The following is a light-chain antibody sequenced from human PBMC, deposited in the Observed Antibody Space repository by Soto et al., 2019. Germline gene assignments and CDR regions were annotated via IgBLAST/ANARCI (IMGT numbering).Light chain of an antibody. CDR3: SSYTSSSTLSTYV. CDR1: SSDVGGYNY. V-gene: IGLV2-14*01. CDR2: DVS. J-gene: IGLJ1*01. Sequence: QSVLTQPASVSGSPGQSITISCTGTSSDVGGYNYVSWYQQHPGKAPKLMIYDVSNRPSGVSNRFSGSKSGNTASLIISGLQAEDEADYYCSSYTSSSTLSTYVFGTGTKVTVL.